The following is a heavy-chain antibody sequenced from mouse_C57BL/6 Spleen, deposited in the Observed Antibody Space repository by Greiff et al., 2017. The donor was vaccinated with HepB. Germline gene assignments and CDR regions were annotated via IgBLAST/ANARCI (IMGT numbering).Heavy chain of an antibody. Sequence: DVHLVESGGGLVKPGGSLKLSCAASGFTFSDYGMHWVRQAPEKGLEWVAYISSGSSTIYYADTVKGRFTISRDNAKNTLFLQMTSLRSEDTAMYYCARGRYSNLDYWGQGTTLTVSS. V-gene: IGHV5-17*01. CDR3: ARGRYSNLDY. CDR1: GFTFSDYG. CDR2: ISSGSSTI. D-gene: IGHD2-5*01. J-gene: IGHJ2*01.